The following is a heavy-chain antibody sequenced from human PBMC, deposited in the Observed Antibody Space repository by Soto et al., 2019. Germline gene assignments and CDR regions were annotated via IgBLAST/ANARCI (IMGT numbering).Heavy chain of an antibody. V-gene: IGHV1-69*06. Sequence: QVQLVQSGAEVKKPGSSVKVSCKASGDTFTTYTINWVRQAPGQGLEWMGGIVPILGAGNYAQKFQGRVTINADRSTTTAYLDLSSLRSDDTDVYYCAREGEGIPAHRYWGQGNLVTVSS. CDR2: IVPILGAG. CDR1: GDTFTTYT. J-gene: IGHJ4*02. D-gene: IGHD3-16*01. CDR3: AREGEGIPAHRY.